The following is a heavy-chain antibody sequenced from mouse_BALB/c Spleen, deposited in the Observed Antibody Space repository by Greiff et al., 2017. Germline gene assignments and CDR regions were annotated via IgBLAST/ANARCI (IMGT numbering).Heavy chain of an antibody. D-gene: IGHD1-1*01. CDR1: GYTFTSYV. V-gene: IGHV1-14*01. CDR2: INPYNDGT. Sequence: VQLKESGPELVKPGASVKMSCKASGYTFTSYVMHWVKQKPGQGLEWIGYINPYNDGTKYNEKFKGKATLTSDKSSSTAYMELSSLTSEDSAVYYCARKDYGSSHGFAYWGQGTLVTVSA. CDR3: ARKDYGSSHGFAY. J-gene: IGHJ3*01.